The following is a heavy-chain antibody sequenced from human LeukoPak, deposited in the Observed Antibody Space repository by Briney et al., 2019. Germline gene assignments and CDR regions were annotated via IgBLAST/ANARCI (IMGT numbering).Heavy chain of an antibody. CDR2: IRSKANSHAT. Sequence: GGSLRLSCAASGFTFSGSAMHWVRQASGKGLEWAGRIRSKANSHATAYAASVKGRFTISRDDSKNTAYLQMNSLKTEDTAVYYCTRHVRGIAVAGSYYYYYMDVWGKGTTVTVSS. CDR1: GFTFSGSA. D-gene: IGHD6-19*01. J-gene: IGHJ6*03. CDR3: TRHVRGIAVAGSYYYYYMDV. V-gene: IGHV3-73*01.